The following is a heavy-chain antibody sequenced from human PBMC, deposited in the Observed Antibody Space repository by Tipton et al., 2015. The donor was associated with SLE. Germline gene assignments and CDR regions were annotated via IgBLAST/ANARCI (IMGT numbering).Heavy chain of an antibody. J-gene: IGHJ4*02. V-gene: IGHV4-34*01. Sequence: TLSLTCAVYGGSFSGYYWSWIRQPPGKGLEWIAEINHSGSTNYNPSLKSRVTISVDTSKNQFSLKLSSVTAADTAVYYCAREGAMVRGVIRYYFDYWGQGTLVTVSS. CDR3: AREGAMVRGVIRYYFDY. CDR2: INHSGST. D-gene: IGHD3-10*01. CDR1: GGSFSGYY.